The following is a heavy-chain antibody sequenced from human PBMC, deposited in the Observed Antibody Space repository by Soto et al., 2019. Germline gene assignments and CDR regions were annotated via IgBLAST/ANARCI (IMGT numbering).Heavy chain of an antibody. CDR3: ARGPYYYDSSGYFYFDY. D-gene: IGHD3-22*01. J-gene: IGHJ4*02. V-gene: IGHV3-21*01. Sequence: GGSLRLSCAASGFTFSSYSMNWVRQAPGKGLEWVSSISSSSSYIYYADSVKGRFTISRDNAKNSLYLQMNSLRAEDTAVYYCARGPYYYDSSGYFYFDYWGQGTLVTVSS. CDR1: GFTFSSYS. CDR2: ISSSSSYI.